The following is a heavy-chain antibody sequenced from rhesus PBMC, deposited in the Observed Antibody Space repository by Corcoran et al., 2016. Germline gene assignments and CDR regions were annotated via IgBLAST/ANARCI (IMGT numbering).Heavy chain of an antibody. CDR2: IYGGSGST. CDR1: GYSISSGYG. Sequence: QVQLQESGPGLVKPSETLSLTCAVSGYSISSGYGWGWIRQPPGKGLEWIGQIYGGSGSTYYNPSLKSRVTVSKDTSKNQFSLKLSSVTAADTAVYYCARGPAIPRNWYFDIWGPGTPITISS. CDR3: ARGPAIPRNWYFDI. V-gene: IGHV4-127*01. J-gene: IGHJ2*01. D-gene: IGHD3-3*01.